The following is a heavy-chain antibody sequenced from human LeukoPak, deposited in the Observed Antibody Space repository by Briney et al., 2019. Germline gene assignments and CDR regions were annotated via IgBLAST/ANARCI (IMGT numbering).Heavy chain of an antibody. J-gene: IGHJ6*04. CDR3: AELGITMIGGV. V-gene: IGHV3-20*04. CDR2: INWNGGST. Sequence: GGSLRLSCTVSGFTVSSNSMSWVRQAPGKGLEWVSSINWNGGSTGYVDSVKGRFTISRDNAKNSLYLQMNSLRAEDTAVYYCAELGITMIGGVWGKGTTVTISS. D-gene: IGHD3-10*02. CDR1: GFTVSSNS.